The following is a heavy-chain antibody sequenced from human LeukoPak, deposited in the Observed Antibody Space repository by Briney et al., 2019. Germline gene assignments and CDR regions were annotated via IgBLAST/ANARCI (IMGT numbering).Heavy chain of an antibody. J-gene: IGHJ4*02. CDR1: GFTFSSYS. Sequence: GGSLRLSCAASGFTFSSYSMNWVRQAPGKGLEWVANIKQDGSEKYYVDSVKGRFTISRDNAKNSLYLQMNSLRAEDTAVYYCASSGYSYGDYFDYWGQGTLVTVSS. CDR3: ASSGYSYGDYFDY. V-gene: IGHV3-7*01. D-gene: IGHD5-18*01. CDR2: IKQDGSEK.